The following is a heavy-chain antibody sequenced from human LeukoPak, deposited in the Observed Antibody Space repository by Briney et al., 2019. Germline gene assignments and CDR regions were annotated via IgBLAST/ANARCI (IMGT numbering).Heavy chain of an antibody. Sequence: GGSLRLSCATSQFNFNKFGMTWVRQAPGKGLEWVSSISGNGAQYADSVQGRFAISRDNSKNTLYLQMNSLRAEDTAVYFCAKDPNGDYIGTFDIWGQGTMVTVSS. CDR2: ISGNGA. V-gene: IGHV3-23*01. J-gene: IGHJ3*02. CDR1: QFNFNKFG. D-gene: IGHD4-17*01. CDR3: AKDPNGDYIGTFDI.